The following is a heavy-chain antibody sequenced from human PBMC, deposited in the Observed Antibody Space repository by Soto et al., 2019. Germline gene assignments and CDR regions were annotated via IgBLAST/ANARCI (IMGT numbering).Heavy chain of an antibody. CDR2: INHSGSA. Sequence: SETLSLTCAVYGGSFSDYYWSWIRQPPGKGLEWIGEINHSGSANYNPSLKSRVTISVDTSKNQFSLKLSSVTAADTAVYYCASARGTTLYSTFDYWGQGTLVTVSS. D-gene: IGHD5-18*01. J-gene: IGHJ4*02. V-gene: IGHV4-34*01. CDR1: GGSFSDYY. CDR3: ASARGTTLYSTFDY.